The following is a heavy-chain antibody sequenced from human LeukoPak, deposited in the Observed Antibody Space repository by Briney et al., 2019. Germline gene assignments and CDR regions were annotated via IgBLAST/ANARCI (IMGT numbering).Heavy chain of an antibody. V-gene: IGHV3-7*03. CDR2: IKEDGSEK. Sequence: GGSLRLSCAASGFTFSSYWLNWVRQTPGKGLELVANIKEDGSEKYHVDSVKGRFTISRNNAKSSLFLQMNNLRAEDTALYYCARSIMGGGAFDYWGQGTQVTVPS. CDR3: ARSIMGGGAFDY. D-gene: IGHD3-10*01. J-gene: IGHJ4*02. CDR1: GFTFSSYW.